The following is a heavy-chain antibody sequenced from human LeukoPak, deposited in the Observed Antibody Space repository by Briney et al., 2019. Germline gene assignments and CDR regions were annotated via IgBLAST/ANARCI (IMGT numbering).Heavy chain of an antibody. J-gene: IGHJ4*02. CDR3: AKVAAMGPPGD. CDR1: GFTLSSYW. CDR2: MKQDGSEK. Sequence: QTGGSLRLSCAASGFTLSSYWMSWVRQAPGKGLEWVANMKQDGSEKYYVDSVKGRFTISRDNSKNTLYLQMNSLRAEDTAVYYCAKVAAMGPPGDWGQGTLVTVSS. D-gene: IGHD2-2*01. V-gene: IGHV3-7*03.